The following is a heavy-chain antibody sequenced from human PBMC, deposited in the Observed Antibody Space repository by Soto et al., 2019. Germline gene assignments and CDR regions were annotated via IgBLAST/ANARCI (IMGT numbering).Heavy chain of an antibody. Sequence: QVQLVQSGDEVKKPGASVKVSCKASGYTFTGYYMHWVRQAPGQGLEWMGWINPNSGGTNYAQKFQGWVTMTRDTSISTAYMELSRLRSDDTAVYYCARSQLESYWFDPWSQGTLVTVSS. D-gene: IGHD1-1*01. CDR3: ARSQLESYWFDP. CDR2: INPNSGGT. CDR1: GYTFTGYY. J-gene: IGHJ5*02. V-gene: IGHV1-2*04.